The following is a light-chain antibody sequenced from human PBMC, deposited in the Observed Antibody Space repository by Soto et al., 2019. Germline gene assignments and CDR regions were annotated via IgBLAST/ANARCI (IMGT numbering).Light chain of an antibody. CDR3: ISYTTNSTYV. V-gene: IGLV2-14*03. CDR2: DVS. CDR1: SSDVDGYNY. Sequence: QSVLTQPASVSGSPGQSIAISCTGTSSDVDGYNYVSWYQHHPGKAPKLMIYDVSSRPSGVSNRFSGSKSGNTASLTISGLQAEDEAYYYCISYTTNSTYVFGTGTQLTVL. J-gene: IGLJ1*01.